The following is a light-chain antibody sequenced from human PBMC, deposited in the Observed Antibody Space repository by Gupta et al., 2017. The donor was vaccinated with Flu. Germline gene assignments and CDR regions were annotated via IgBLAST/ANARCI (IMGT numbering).Light chain of an antibody. Sequence: PATSPGSQPEVASVASRASQGVSSHLARYPHKPGQTPRLLIHGASTRAPGLPVRFSGSGSGTEFTLTISSLQSEAFAVYSCQQYDKWPWTFGQGTMVEIK. J-gene: IGKJ1*01. CDR3: QQYDKWPWT. CDR1: QGVSSH. V-gene: IGKV3-15*01. CDR2: GAS.